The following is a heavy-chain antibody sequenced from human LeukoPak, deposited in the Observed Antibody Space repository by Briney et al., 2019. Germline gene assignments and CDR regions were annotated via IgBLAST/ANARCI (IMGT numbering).Heavy chain of an antibody. J-gene: IGHJ2*01. Sequence: GGSLRLSCAASGFTFSSHDMHWVRQVTGKGLEWVSAIGPAGDTYYPTSVKGRFTVCRENAKNSLYLQMNSLRAGDTAVYYCARGRSRATITWYIDLWGRGTLVTVSS. CDR3: ARGRSRATITWYIDL. V-gene: IGHV3-13*01. CDR2: IGPAGDT. CDR1: GFTFSSHD. D-gene: IGHD1-14*01.